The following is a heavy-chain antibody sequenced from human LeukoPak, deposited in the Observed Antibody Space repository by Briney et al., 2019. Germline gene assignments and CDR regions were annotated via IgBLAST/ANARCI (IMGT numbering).Heavy chain of an antibody. CDR3: AKESLRNTVTTRSEADY. V-gene: IGHV3-23*01. Sequence: GGSLRLSCAASGFTFSSYGMSWVRQAPGKGLGWVSAISGSGGSTYYADSVKGRFTISRDNSKNTLYLQMNSLRAEDTAVYYCAKESLRNTVTTRSEADYWGQGTLVTVSS. D-gene: IGHD4-17*01. J-gene: IGHJ4*02. CDR2: ISGSGGST. CDR1: GFTFSSYG.